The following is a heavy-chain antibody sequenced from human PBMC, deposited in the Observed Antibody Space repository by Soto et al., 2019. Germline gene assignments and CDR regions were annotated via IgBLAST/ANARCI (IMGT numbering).Heavy chain of an antibody. CDR2: TYYRSKWYN. CDR3: ARDLGSGVIAAAATRRDYYYYGMDV. CDR1: GDSVSSNSAA. D-gene: IGHD6-13*01. V-gene: IGHV6-1*01. J-gene: IGHJ6*02. Sequence: WQTPSLTCAISGDSVSSNSAAWNWIRQSPSRGLEWLGRTYYRSKWYNDYAVSVKSRITINPDTSKNQFSLQLNSVTPEDTAVYYCARDLGSGVIAAAATRRDYYYYGMDVWGQGTTVTVSS.